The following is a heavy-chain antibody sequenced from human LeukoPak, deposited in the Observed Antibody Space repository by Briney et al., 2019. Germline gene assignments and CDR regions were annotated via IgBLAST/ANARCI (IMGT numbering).Heavy chain of an antibody. D-gene: IGHD5-18*01. J-gene: IGHJ4*02. CDR2: IYYRGST. CDR3: SRVRSGYSYGPFDY. Sequence: PSEPLSLTCTVSGGSISSYYWRWIRQPPGEGGEWIGYIYYRGSTNYNPSLKGRVTILLDTSKNQFSLKLRSVPAADTAVYYYSRVRSGYSYGPFDYWGQGTLVTVSS. V-gene: IGHV4-59*01. CDR1: GGSISSYY.